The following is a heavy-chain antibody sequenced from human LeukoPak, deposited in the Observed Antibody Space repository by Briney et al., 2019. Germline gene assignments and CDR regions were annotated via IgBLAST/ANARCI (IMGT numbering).Heavy chain of an antibody. J-gene: IGHJ4*02. CDR3: ARYVVASACFDS. CDR2: MNSDGTVT. Sequence: GGSLRLSCAASGFTLSGYWMHWVRQAPGEGLVWVSRMNSDGTVTTYADSVRGRFTISRDNARNTLYLQMSSLRAEDTAVYYCARYVVASACFDSWGQGTPVTVSS. CDR1: GFTLSGYW. V-gene: IGHV3-74*01. D-gene: IGHD2-21*01.